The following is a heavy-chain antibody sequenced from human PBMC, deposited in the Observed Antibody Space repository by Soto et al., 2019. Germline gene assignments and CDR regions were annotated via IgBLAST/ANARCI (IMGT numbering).Heavy chain of an antibody. Sequence: GASVKVSCKASGGTFSSYAISWVRQAPGQGLEWMGGIIPIFGTANYAQKFQGRVTMTTDTSTSTAYMELRSLRSDDTAVYYCATSNCSGGSCYSYYFDYWGQGTLVTVSS. D-gene: IGHD2-15*01. CDR1: GGTFSSYA. CDR2: IIPIFGTA. CDR3: ATSNCSGGSCYSYYFDY. V-gene: IGHV1-69*05. J-gene: IGHJ4*02.